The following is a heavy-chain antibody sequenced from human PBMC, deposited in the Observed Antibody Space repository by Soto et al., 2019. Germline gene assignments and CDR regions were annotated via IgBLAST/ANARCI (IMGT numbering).Heavy chain of an antibody. CDR2: FIPIFRTL. V-gene: IGHV1-69*01. D-gene: IGHD3-22*01. CDR1: GGIFGSHG. CDR3: VRDRRIYYSDTHDEFVASDYEV. J-gene: IGHJ3*01. Sequence: QVQLIQSEAEVKKPGSSVRVSCTASGGIFGSHGFSWVRQAPGQRLEWVGGFIPIFRTLTYTEKFQARVRIAADESTNTVYLGLSSLPCEDTAVYYCVRDRRIYYSDTHDEFVASDYEVWGQGTMVSVSS.